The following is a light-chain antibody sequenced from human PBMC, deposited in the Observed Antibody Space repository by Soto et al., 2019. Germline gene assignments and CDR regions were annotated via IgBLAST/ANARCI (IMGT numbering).Light chain of an antibody. Sequence: QSVLTQSPSVSAAPGQKVTISCSGSSSNIGNNYVSWYQQLPGTAPKLLIYDNNKRPSGIPDRFSGSKSGTSGTLDITGLQTGDEADYYCGSWDSSLSADVFGTGTKLTVL. V-gene: IGLV1-51*01. CDR3: GSWDSSLSADV. CDR2: DNN. J-gene: IGLJ1*01. CDR1: SSNIGNNY.